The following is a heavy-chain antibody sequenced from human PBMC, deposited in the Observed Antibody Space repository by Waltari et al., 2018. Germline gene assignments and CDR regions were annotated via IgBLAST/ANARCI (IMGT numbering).Heavy chain of an antibody. V-gene: IGHV4-34*01. CDR1: GGSFSGYY. CDR2: INHSGST. Sequence: QVQLQQWGAGLLKPSETLSLTCAVYGGSFSGYYWSWIRQPPGKGLEWIGEINHSGSTNYNPSLKSRVTISVDTSKNQFSLKLISVTAADTAVYYCARGSGSYLYYFDYWGQGTLVTVSS. CDR3: ARGSGSYLYYFDY. D-gene: IGHD1-26*01. J-gene: IGHJ4*02.